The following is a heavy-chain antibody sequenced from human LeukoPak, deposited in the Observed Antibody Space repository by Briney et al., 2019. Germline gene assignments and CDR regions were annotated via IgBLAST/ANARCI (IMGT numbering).Heavy chain of an antibody. V-gene: IGHV4-39*07. CDR2: IYFSGST. CDR3: ARYNGSYRHDAFDI. Sequence: PSETLSLTCTVSGGSISSSSYYWGWIRQPPGKGLEWIGSIYFSGSTYYNPSLKSRVTISVDSSKNQFSLKVSSVTAADTAVYYCARYNGSYRHDAFDIWGQGTMVTVSS. J-gene: IGHJ3*02. CDR1: GGSISSSSYY. D-gene: IGHD1-26*01.